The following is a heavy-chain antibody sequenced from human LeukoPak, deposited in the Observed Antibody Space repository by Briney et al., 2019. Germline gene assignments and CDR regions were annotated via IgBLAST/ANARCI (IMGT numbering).Heavy chain of an antibody. CDR1: GFSLSPGGLG. J-gene: IGHJ4*02. CDR2: IYWDDDK. CDR3: AHSRGDWNLDY. V-gene: IGHV2-5*02. D-gene: IGHD1-1*01. Sequence: SGRTLMKPTQTLTLTCTFSGFSLSPGGLGGGGIGQPPGKALEWLALIYWDDDKRYSPSLKSRITITKETSKKQVVLTMTNMDPVDTATYYCAHSRGDWNLDYWGQGTLVTVSS.